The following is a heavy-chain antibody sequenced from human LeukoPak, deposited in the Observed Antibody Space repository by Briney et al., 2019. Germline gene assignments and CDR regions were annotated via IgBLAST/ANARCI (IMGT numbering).Heavy chain of an antibody. V-gene: IGHV1-69*13. CDR1: GGTFSSYA. Sequence: ASVKVSCKASGGTFSSYAISWVRQAPGQGLEWMGGIIPIFGTANYAQKFQGRVTITADESTSTAYMELSSLRSEDTAVYYRARDQGYYYDINWFDPWGQGTLVTVSS. CDR2: IIPIFGTA. D-gene: IGHD3-22*01. CDR3: ARDQGYYYDINWFDP. J-gene: IGHJ5*02.